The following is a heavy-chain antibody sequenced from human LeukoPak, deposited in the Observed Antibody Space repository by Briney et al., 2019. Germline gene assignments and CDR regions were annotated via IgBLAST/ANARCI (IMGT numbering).Heavy chain of an antibody. D-gene: IGHD3-16*01. CDR1: GYTFTGYY. CDR3: ARDNDSRDPPHFDY. V-gene: IGHV1-2*02. CDR2: INPNSGVT. Sequence: ASVKVSCKASGYTFTGYYMHWVRQAPGQGLEWMGWINPNSGVTNSAQKFQGRVTMTRDTSISTAYMELSSLRSEDTAVYYCARDNDSRDPPHFDYWGQGTLVTVSS. J-gene: IGHJ4*02.